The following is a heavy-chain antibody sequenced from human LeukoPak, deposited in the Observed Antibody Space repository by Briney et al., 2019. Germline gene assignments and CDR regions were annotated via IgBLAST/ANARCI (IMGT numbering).Heavy chain of an antibody. V-gene: IGHV4-4*02. CDR3: ARGEEHGSGTVHFDY. D-gene: IGHD3-10*01. CDR1: GDSISNSHW. CDR2: IYHGGST. Sequence: PSGTLSLTCAVSGDSISNSHWWSWVRQPPRKGLEWIGEIYHGGSTNFNPSPKSRVTISVDRSNNQFSLRLTSVTAADTAVYYCARGEEHGSGTVHFDYWGQGTLVTVSS. J-gene: IGHJ4*02.